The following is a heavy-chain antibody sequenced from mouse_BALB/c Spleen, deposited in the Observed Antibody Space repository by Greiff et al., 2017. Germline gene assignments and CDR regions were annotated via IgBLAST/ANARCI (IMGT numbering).Heavy chain of an antibody. Sequence: QVQLQQPGAELVKPGASVKLSCKASGYTFTSYWMHWVKQRPGQGLEWIGEINPSNGRTNYNEKFKSKATLTVDKSSSTAYMQLSSLTSEDSAVYYCARAGVGSPLWYAMDYWGQGTSVTVSS. V-gene: IGHV1S81*02. CDR2: INPSNGRT. J-gene: IGHJ4*01. D-gene: IGHD1-1*02. CDR3: ARAGVGSPLWYAMDY. CDR1: GYTFTSYW.